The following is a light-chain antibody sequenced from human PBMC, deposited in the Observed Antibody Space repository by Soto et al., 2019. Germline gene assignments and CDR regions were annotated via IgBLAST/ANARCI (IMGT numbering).Light chain of an antibody. CDR1: QPVIRY. CDR3: QQSYSTLFT. Sequence: IQMTQFPSSLSASVGARVTITCRAGQPVIRYLNWYQQKPGRAPNLLIYAVSNLQSGVPSRFSGSGSGTEFTLTISDLQPEDFATYYCQQSYSTLFTFGPGTKVEIK. V-gene: IGKV1-39*01. J-gene: IGKJ3*01. CDR2: AVS.